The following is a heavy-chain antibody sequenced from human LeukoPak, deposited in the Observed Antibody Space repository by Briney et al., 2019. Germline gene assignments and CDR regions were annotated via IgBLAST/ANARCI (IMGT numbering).Heavy chain of an antibody. D-gene: IGHD1-1*01. CDR3: ARNAPTTGNYYYYMDV. J-gene: IGHJ6*03. CDR2: MNPNSGNT. Sequence: ASVTVSCKASGYTFTSYDINWVRQATGQGLEWMGWMNPNSGNTGYAQKFQGRVTITRNTSISTAYMELSSLRSEDTAVYYCARNAPTTGNYYYYMDVWGKGTTVTVSS. V-gene: IGHV1-8*03. CDR1: GYTFTSYD.